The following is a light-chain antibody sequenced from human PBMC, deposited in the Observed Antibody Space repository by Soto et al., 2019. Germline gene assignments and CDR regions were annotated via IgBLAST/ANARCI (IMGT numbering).Light chain of an antibody. CDR3: SSFTSTSTYV. Sequence: QLVLTQSPSASASLGGSVKVTCTLSSGHNNYAIAWHQQQPDKGPRFLMRVDSDGSHNKGDGIPDRFSGSKSGNTASLTISGLQAEDEADYYCSSFTSTSTYVFGTGTKVTVL. CDR1: SGHNNYA. J-gene: IGLJ1*01. CDR2: VDSDGSH. V-gene: IGLV4-69*01.